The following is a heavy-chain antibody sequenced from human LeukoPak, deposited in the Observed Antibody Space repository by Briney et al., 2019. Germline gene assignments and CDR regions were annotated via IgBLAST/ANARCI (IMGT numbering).Heavy chain of an antibody. V-gene: IGHV4-34*01. CDR2: INHSGST. CDR1: GGSFSGYY. Sequence: SETLSLTCAVYGGSFSGYYWSWIRQPPGKGLEWIGEINHSGSTNYNPSLKSRVTISVDTSKNQFSLKLSSVPAAGTAVYYCARGGKVNGYYYYGMDVWGKGTTVTVSS. CDR3: ARGGKVNGYYYYGMDV. J-gene: IGHJ6*04. D-gene: IGHD3-22*01.